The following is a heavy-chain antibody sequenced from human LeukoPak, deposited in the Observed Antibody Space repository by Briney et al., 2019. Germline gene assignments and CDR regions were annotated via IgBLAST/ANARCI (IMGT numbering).Heavy chain of an antibody. D-gene: IGHD2-15*01. CDR3: ARSLGYCSGGSCYRGFDP. CDR2: IYSGGST. V-gene: IGHV3-53*01. J-gene: IGHJ5*02. CDR1: GFTVSSNY. Sequence: GGSLRLSCAASGFTVSSNYMSWVRQAPGKGLEWVSVIYSGGSTYYSDSVKGRFTISRDNSKNTLYLQMKSLKTEDTAVYYCARSLGYCSGGSCYRGFDPWGQGTLVTVSS.